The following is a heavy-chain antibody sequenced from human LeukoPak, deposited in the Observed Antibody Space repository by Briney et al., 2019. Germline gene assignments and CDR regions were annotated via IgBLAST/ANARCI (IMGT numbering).Heavy chain of an antibody. J-gene: IGHJ3*02. D-gene: IGHD4-17*01. CDR2: IRYDGSNK. CDR1: GFNFSSYG. CDR3: AKVIGTVTTYQVVAFDI. Sequence: PGRSLRLSCAASGFNFSSYGMHWVRQAPGKGLEWVAFIRYDGSNKYYADSVKGRFTISRDNSKNTLYLQMNSLRAEDTAVYYCAKVIGTVTTYQVVAFDIWGQGTMVTVSS. V-gene: IGHV3-30*02.